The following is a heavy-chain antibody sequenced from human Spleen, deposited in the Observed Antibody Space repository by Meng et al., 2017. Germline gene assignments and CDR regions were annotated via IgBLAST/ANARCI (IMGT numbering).Heavy chain of an antibody. Sequence: GESLKISCAASGFTFSGSAMHWVRQASGKGLEWVGRIRSKANSYATAYAASVKGRFTISRDDSKNTAYLQMNSLKTEDTAVYYCTRHQQAPYYYDSSGYGSAFDIWGQGTMVTVSS. V-gene: IGHV3-73*01. CDR3: TRHQQAPYYYDSSGYGSAFDI. CDR1: GFTFSGSA. D-gene: IGHD3-22*01. CDR2: IRSKANSYAT. J-gene: IGHJ3*02.